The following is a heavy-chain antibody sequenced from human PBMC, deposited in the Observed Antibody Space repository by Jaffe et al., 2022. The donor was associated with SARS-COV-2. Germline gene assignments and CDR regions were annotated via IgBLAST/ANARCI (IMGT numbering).Heavy chain of an antibody. V-gene: IGHV4-59*01. J-gene: IGHJ6*04. Sequence: QVQLQESGPGLVKPSETLSLTCTVSGGSISSSYWIWVRQPPGKGLEWIGHIYYSGSTNYNPSLKSRVTISVDTSRTQFSLNLSSVTAADTAVYYCARGRGSLGCQKDVWGKGTTVTVSS. CDR2: IYYSGST. CDR1: GGSISSSY. CDR3: ARGRGSLGCQKDV. D-gene: IGHD3-10*01.